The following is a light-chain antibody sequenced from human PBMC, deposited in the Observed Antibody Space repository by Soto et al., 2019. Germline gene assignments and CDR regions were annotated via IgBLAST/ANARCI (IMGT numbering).Light chain of an antibody. CDR3: QSYDSSLTVV. CDR2: GNN. J-gene: IGLJ2*01. CDR1: SSNIGAGYD. V-gene: IGLV1-40*01. Sequence: QSVLTQPPSVSGAPGRRVTISFTGSSSNIGAGYDVHWYQQLPGTAPKLLIYGNNNRPSGVPDRFSGSKSGTSASLAITGLQAEDEADYYCQSYDSSLTVVFGGGTKLTVL.